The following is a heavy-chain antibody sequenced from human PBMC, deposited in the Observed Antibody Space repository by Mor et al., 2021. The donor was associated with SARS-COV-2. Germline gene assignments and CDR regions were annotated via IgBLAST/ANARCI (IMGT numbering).Heavy chain of an antibody. V-gene: IGHV3-23*01. CDR3: AKAKAAHAFDI. D-gene: IGHD6-25*01. CDR2: ISGSGGST. J-gene: IGHJ3*02. Sequence: VSAISGSGGSTYYADSVKGRFTISRDNSKNTLYLQMNSLRAEDTAVYYCAKAKAAHAFDIWGQGTMVTVSS.